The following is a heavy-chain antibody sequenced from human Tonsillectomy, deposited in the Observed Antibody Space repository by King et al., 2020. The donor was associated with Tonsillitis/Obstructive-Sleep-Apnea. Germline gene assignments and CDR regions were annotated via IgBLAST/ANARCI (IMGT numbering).Heavy chain of an antibody. CDR2: IKSKTDGGTT. V-gene: IGHV3-15*07. CDR1: GFTFSNAW. Sequence: VQLVESGGGLVKPGGSLRLSCAASGFTFSNAWMNWVRQAPGKGLEWVGRIKSKTDGGTTDYAAPVKGRFTISRDDSKNTLYLQMNSLKTEDTAVYYCTTRKAAAGKRFYYWGQGTLGTVSS. J-gene: IGHJ4*02. CDR3: TTRKAAAGKRFYY. D-gene: IGHD6-13*01.